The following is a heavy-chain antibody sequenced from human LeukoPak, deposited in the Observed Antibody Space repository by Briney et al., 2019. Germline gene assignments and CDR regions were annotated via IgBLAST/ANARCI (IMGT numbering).Heavy chain of an antibody. D-gene: IGHD3-10*01. J-gene: IGHJ5*02. CDR3: AKAPAWFGEILA. Sequence: GGSLRLSCAASGFTFDDYAMHWVRQDPGKGLEWVSGISWNSGSIGYADSVKGRFTISRDNAKNSLYLQMNSLRAEDTALYYCAKAPAWFGEILAWGQGTLVTVSS. CDR1: GFTFDDYA. V-gene: IGHV3-9*01. CDR2: ISWNSGSI.